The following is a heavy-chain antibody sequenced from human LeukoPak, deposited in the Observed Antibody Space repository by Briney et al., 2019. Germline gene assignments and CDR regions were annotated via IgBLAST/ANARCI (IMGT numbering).Heavy chain of an antibody. Sequence: GGSLRLSCAASGFTFSDYYIDWVRQAPGKGLEWVGRVRNKANSYTTEYAASVKGRFTFSRDDSKNSVYLQMNSLKTEDTAVYYCARDGATSHDAFDNWGQGTMVTVSS. J-gene: IGHJ3*02. CDR1: GFTFSDYY. CDR2: VRNKANSYTT. V-gene: IGHV3-72*01. D-gene: IGHD5-12*01. CDR3: ARDGATSHDAFDN.